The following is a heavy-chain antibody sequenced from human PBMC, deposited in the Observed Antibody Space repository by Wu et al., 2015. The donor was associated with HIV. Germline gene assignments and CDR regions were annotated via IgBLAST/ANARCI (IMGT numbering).Heavy chain of an antibody. J-gene: IGHJ5*02. D-gene: IGHD3-22*01. CDR3: ARGYMISSGYPGENWFDP. Sequence: QVQLVQSGAEVKKPGASVEVSCKASGYTFTGYYMHWVRQAPGQGLEWMGWINPNSGGTNYAQKFQGRVTMTRDTSISTAYMELSRLRSDDTAVYYCARGYMISSGYPGENWFDPWGQGTLVTVSS. CDR2: INPNSGGT. CDR1: GYTFTGYY. V-gene: IGHV1-2*02.